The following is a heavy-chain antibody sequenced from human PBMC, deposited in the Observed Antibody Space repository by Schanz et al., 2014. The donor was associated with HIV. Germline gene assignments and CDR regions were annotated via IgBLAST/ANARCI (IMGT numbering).Heavy chain of an antibody. CDR1: GGTFMTYA. CDR2: IIPVFGTT. J-gene: IGHJ4*02. D-gene: IGHD1-26*01. V-gene: IGHV1-69*06. CDR3: ASSRPMGREIDF. Sequence: QVQLLQSGAEVKKPGSSVKVSCKASGGTFMTYAISWVRQAPGQGLEWMGGIIPVFGTTNYAQKFQGRVTITADKSTSTAYMELSSLKSEDTAMYYCASSRPMGREIDFWGQGTLVTVSS.